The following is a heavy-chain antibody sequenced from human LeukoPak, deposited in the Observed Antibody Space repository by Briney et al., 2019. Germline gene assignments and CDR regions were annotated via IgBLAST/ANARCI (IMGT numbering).Heavy chain of an antibody. D-gene: IGHD3-10*01. Sequence: PGGSLRLSCTASGFTFITYWMHWVRQAPGKGLVWGSRINGHGSRSGYAESVKGRFTISREIAKNTLYLLMQSLRAADTAVYYCVEESGGPNPGIFQLWGQGALVTVSS. V-gene: IGHV3-74*01. CDR3: VEESGGPNPGIFQL. CDR1: GFTFITYW. J-gene: IGHJ1*01. CDR2: INGHGSRS.